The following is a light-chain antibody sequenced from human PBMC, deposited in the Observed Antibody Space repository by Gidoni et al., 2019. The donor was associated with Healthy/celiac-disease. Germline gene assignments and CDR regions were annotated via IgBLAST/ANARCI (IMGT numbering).Light chain of an antibody. V-gene: IGKV4-1*01. Sequence: DIVMTQSPDSLAVSLGERATNNKNYFAWYQQKPGQPPKLLIYWASTRESGVPDRFRGRGSGTDFTLTISSLQAEDVAVYYCQQYYSTPWTFGQGTKVEIK. CDR3: QQYYSTPWT. CDR1: NKNY. J-gene: IGKJ1*01. CDR2: WAS.